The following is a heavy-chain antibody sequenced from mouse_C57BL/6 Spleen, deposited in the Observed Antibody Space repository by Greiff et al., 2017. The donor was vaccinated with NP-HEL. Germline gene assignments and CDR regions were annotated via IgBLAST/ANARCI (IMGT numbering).Heavy chain of an antibody. V-gene: IGHV1-52*01. Sequence: QVQLQQPGAELVRPGSSVKLSCKASGYTFTSYWMHWVKQRPIQGLEWIGNIDPSDSETHYNQKFKDKATFTVDKSSSTAYMQRSILTSEDSAVYYCARVDGSSYDYYAMDYWGQGTSVTVSS. J-gene: IGHJ4*01. D-gene: IGHD1-1*01. CDR2: IDPSDSET. CDR1: GYTFTSYW. CDR3: ARVDGSSYDYYAMDY.